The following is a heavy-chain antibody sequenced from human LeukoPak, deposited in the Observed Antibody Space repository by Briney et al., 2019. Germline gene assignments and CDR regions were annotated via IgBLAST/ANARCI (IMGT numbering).Heavy chain of an antibody. D-gene: IGHD1-26*01. CDR2: INPNSGGT. Sequence: GASVTVSCKASVYTFTVYYMHCVRQAPGQGLEWMGWINPNSGGTNYAQKFQGRVTMTRDTSISTAYMELSRLRSDDTAVYYCARDDKGELYADYWGQGTLVTVSS. CDR3: ARDDKGELYADY. V-gene: IGHV1-2*02. J-gene: IGHJ4*01. CDR1: VYTFTVYY.